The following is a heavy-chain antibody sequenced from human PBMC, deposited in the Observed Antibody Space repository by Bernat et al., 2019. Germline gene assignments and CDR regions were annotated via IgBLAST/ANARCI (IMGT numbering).Heavy chain of an antibody. J-gene: IGHJ4*02. CDR2: INSDGSST. CDR1: GFTFSSYW. CDR3: AKDPITRDCSGGSCYSPDVY. V-gene: IGHV3-74*01. D-gene: IGHD2-15*01. Sequence: EVQLVESGGGLVQPGGSLRLSCAASGFTFSSYWMHWVRQAPGKGLVWVSRINSDGSSTSYADSVKGRFTISRDNAKNTLYLQMNSLRAEDTAVYYCAKDPITRDCSGGSCYSPDVYWGQGTLVTVSS.